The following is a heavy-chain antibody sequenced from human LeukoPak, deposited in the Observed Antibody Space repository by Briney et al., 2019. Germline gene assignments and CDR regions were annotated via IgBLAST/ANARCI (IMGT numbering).Heavy chain of an antibody. Sequence: SETLSLTCAVYGGSFSGYYRSWIRQPPGKGLEWIGEINHSGSTNYNPSLKSRVTISVDTSKNQFSLKLSSVTAADTAVYYCARGQYSSGWYSLGYWGQGALVTVSS. CDR2: INHSGST. J-gene: IGHJ4*02. V-gene: IGHV4-34*01. CDR3: ARGQYSSGWYSLGY. D-gene: IGHD6-19*01. CDR1: GGSFSGYY.